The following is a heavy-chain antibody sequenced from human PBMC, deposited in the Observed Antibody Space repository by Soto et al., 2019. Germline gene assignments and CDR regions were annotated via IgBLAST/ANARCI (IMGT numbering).Heavy chain of an antibody. Sequence: QVQLKQWGAGLLKPSETLSLTCAVYGGSFSGYDWSWIRQPPGKGLECIGEINHSGSTNSNPSLTCRVTISADTSKNQFSLKLSSVSAAVTAVYYCARGPRKTTPRGLFGSSWTEIGSGWFDPRGQGTLVTVSS. J-gene: IGHJ5*02. CDR3: ARGPRKTTPRGLFGSSWTEIGSGWFDP. D-gene: IGHD6-13*01. CDR1: GGSFSGYD. CDR2: INHSGST. V-gene: IGHV4-34*01.